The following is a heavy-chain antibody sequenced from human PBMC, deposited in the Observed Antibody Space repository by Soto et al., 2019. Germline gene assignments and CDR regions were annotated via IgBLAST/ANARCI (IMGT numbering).Heavy chain of an antibody. CDR1: GFTFSSYA. J-gene: IGHJ6*02. CDR2: ISGSGGST. Sequence: GSLRLSCAAAGFTFSSYAMSWVRQAPGKGLEWVSGISGSGGSTYHADSVKGRFTISRDNSKNTLDLQMSSVTVEDTAVYYCAKGGSPFWFYSYGLDVWGQGTTVTVSS. V-gene: IGHV3-23*01. D-gene: IGHD2-21*01. CDR3: AKGGSPFWFYSYGLDV.